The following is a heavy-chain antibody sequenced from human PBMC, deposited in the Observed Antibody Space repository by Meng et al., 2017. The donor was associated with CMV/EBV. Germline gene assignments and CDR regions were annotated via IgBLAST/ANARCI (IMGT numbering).Heavy chain of an antibody. CDR1: GCSISSGYY. D-gene: IGHD1-26*01. J-gene: IGHJ4*02. CDR3: ARVGGSLPDY. Sequence: SETLSLTCTVSGCSISSGYYWGWIRQPPGKGLEWIGSIYHSGSTYYNPSLKSRVTISVDTSKNQFSLKLSSVTAADTAVYYCARVGGSLPDYWGQGTLVTVSS. CDR2: IYHSGST. V-gene: IGHV4-38-2*02.